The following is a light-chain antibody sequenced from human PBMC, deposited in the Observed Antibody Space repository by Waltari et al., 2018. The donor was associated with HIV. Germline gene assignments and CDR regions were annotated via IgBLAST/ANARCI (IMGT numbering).Light chain of an antibody. CDR1: SSYIGTYDL. J-gene: IGLJ2*01. V-gene: IGLV2-23*02. Sequence: QSALTQPASVSGSPGQSITISCTGTSSYIGTYDLVSWYQQHPGKAPKLIIYEVSERPSGVSNRFSGSKSGNTASLTISGLQAEDETDYYCCSYGGSSTYVVFGGGTKVTVL. CDR2: EVS. CDR3: CSYGGSSTYVV.